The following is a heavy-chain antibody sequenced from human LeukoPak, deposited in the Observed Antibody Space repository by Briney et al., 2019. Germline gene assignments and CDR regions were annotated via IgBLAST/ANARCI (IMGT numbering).Heavy chain of an antibody. CDR2: ISYDGSNK. CDR3: ARVVSYYGSGSLDY. Sequence: GGSLRLSCAASGFTFSSYAMHWVRQAPGKGLEWVADISYDGSNKYYADSVKGRFTISRDNSKNTLYQQMNSLRAEDTAVYYCARVVSYYGSGSLDYWGQGTLVTVSS. V-gene: IGHV3-30-3*01. D-gene: IGHD3-10*01. CDR1: GFTFSSYA. J-gene: IGHJ4*02.